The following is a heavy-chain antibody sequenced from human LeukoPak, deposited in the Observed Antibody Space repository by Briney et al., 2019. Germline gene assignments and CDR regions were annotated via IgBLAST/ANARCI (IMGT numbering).Heavy chain of an antibody. Sequence: TGGSLRLSCAASGFTFSSYGMHWVRQAPGKGLEWVAVIWYDGSNKYYADSVKGRFTISRDNSKNTLYLQMNSLRAEDTAVYYCARASSGWTIGYWGQGTLVTVSS. V-gene: IGHV3-33*01. CDR2: IWYDGSNK. D-gene: IGHD6-19*01. CDR3: ARASSGWTIGY. J-gene: IGHJ4*02. CDR1: GFTFSSYG.